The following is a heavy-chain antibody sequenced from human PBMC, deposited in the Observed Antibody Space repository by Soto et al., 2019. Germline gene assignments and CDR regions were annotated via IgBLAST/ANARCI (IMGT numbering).Heavy chain of an antibody. CDR1: GFTFSNAW. CDR3: TTDPFYYDSSGYGIWFDP. V-gene: IGHV3-15*07. CDR2: IKSKTDGGTT. Sequence: GGSLRLSCAASGFTFSNAWMNWVRQAPGKGLEWVGRIKSKTDGGTTDYAAPVKGRFTISRDDSKNTLYLQMNSLKTEDTAVYYCTTDPFYYDSSGYGIWFDPWGQGTLVTVSS. J-gene: IGHJ5*02. D-gene: IGHD3-22*01.